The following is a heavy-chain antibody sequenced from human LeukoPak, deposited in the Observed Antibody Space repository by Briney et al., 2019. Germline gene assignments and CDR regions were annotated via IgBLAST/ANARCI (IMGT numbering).Heavy chain of an antibody. V-gene: IGHV1-8*01. CDR2: MNPNSGNT. CDR3: AILGIIFPTPRNFDY. D-gene: IGHD3-9*01. CDR1: GYTFTSYD. J-gene: IGHJ4*02. Sequence: GASVKVSCKASGYTFTSYDINWVRQATGQGLEWMGWMNPNSGNTGYAQKFQGRVTMTRNTSISTAYMELSSLRSEDTAVYYCAILGIIFPTPRNFDYWGQGTLVTVSS.